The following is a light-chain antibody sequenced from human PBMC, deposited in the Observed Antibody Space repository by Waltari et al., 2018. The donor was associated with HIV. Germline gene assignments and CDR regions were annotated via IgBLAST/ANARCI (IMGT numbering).Light chain of an antibody. CDR3: SSATSRKLYV. CDR2: EVT. CDR1: SSDVGGYNY. J-gene: IGLJ1*01. Sequence: QSALTQPASVSGSPGQSITISCTGTSSDVGGYNYVSWYQQHPGKVPKLLIYEVTKRPAGVSNRFSASKSGNKASLTISGLQADDEADYYCSSATSRKLYVFGTGTRVTVL. V-gene: IGLV2-14*01.